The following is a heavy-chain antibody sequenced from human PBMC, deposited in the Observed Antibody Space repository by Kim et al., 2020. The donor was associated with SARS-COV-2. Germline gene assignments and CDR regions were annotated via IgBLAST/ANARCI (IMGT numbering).Heavy chain of an antibody. CDR2: ISWNSGSI. Sequence: GGSLRLSCAASGFTFDDYAMHWFRQAPGKGLEWVSGISWNSGSIGYADSVKGRFTISRDNAKNSLYLQMNSLRAEDTALYYCAKADTADYYGMDVWGQGTTVTVSS. V-gene: IGHV3-9*01. CDR1: GFTFDDYA. D-gene: IGHD5-18*01. J-gene: IGHJ6*02. CDR3: AKADTADYYGMDV.